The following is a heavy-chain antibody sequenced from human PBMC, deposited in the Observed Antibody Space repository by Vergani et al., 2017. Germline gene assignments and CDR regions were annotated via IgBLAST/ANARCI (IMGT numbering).Heavy chain of an antibody. D-gene: IGHD2-21*01. V-gene: IGHV3-15*07. J-gene: IGHJ6*02. CDR2: IKSTFDRGTT. CDR1: GFSFRNAW. CDR3: TTDPRYCGDGSCYWLRDHHYYGMDV. Sequence: EVQLVESGGGLVKPGGSLRLSCAASGFSFRNAWMNWVRRTPGKGLEWVGRIKSTFDRGTTDYAAAVKGRFTISRDDSKNTLFLQMNGLKTEDIGVYYCTTDPRYCGDGSCYWLRDHHYYGMDVWGQGTTVTVSS.